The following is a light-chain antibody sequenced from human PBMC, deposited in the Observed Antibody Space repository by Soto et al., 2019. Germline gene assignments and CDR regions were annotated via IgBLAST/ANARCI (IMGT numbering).Light chain of an antibody. CDR2: DAS. CDR1: QSVSSSY. J-gene: IGKJ1*01. Sequence: EIVVRHSPGDLALFPWGSATLSCRASQSVSSSYLAWYQQKPGQAPRLLIYDASNRATGIPARFSGSGSGTDFTLTISSLEPEAVAVYYWQQRANLYAGTFAQGTKVDIK. V-gene: IGKV3D-20*02. CDR3: QQRANLYAGT.